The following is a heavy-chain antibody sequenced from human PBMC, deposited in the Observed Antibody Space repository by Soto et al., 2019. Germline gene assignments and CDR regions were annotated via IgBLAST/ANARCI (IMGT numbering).Heavy chain of an antibody. CDR1: GYTFTSYG. CDR2: ISAYNGNT. D-gene: IGHD3-10*02. CDR3: TTVHEPDNCFDP. J-gene: IGHJ5*02. V-gene: IGHV1-18*01. Sequence: QVQLVQSGAEVKKPGASVKVSCKASGYTFTSYGIIWVRQAPGQGLEWMGWISAYNGNTNYAQKLQGRVTMTPATATSTPFLDLRSLKSAYPAVYYFTTVHEPDNCFDPWGHGTLVTFSS.